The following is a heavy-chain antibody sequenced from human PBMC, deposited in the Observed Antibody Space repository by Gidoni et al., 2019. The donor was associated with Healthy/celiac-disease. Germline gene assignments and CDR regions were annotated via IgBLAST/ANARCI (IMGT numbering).Heavy chain of an antibody. Sequence: QVQLQQWGAGLLKPSETLSLTCAVYGGSFSGYYWSWIRQPPGKGLEWIGEINHSGSTNYNPSLKSRVTISVDTSKNQFSLKLSSVTAADTAVYYCARGRGAYGSGSYYKGYYGMDVWGQGTTVTVSS. J-gene: IGHJ6*02. CDR2: INHSGST. CDR1: GGSFSGYY. V-gene: IGHV4-34*01. CDR3: ARGRGAYGSGSYYKGYYGMDV. D-gene: IGHD3-10*01.